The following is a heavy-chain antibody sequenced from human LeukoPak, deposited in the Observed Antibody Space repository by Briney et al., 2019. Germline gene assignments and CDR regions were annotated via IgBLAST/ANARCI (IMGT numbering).Heavy chain of an antibody. CDR2: INPNSGGT. V-gene: IGHV1-2*06. CDR3: ACELFFNYDSSGYYYD. Sequence: ASVKVSCKASGYTFTGYYMHWVRQAPGQGLEWMGRINPNSGGTNYAQKFQGRVTMTRDTSISTAYMELSRLRSDDTAVYYCACELFFNYDSSGYYYDWGQGTLVTVSS. J-gene: IGHJ4*02. D-gene: IGHD3-22*01. CDR1: GYTFTGYY.